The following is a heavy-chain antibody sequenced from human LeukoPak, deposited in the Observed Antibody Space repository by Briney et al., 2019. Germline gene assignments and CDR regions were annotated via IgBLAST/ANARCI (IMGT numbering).Heavy chain of an antibody. CDR1: GYTFTGYY. V-gene: IGHV1-2*02. CDR3: ASSSAGTPYYYGMDV. J-gene: IGHJ6*02. Sequence: ASVKVSCKASGYTFTGYYMHWVRQAPGQGLEWMGWINPNSGGTNYAQKFQGRVTMTRDTSISTAYMELSRLRSDDTAVYYCASSSAGTPYYYGMDVWGQGTTVTVSS. D-gene: IGHD6-19*01. CDR2: INPNSGGT.